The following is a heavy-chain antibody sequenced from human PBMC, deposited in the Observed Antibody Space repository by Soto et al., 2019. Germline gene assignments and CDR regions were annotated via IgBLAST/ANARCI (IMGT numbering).Heavy chain of an antibody. D-gene: IGHD6-19*01. CDR1: GFTFSRYS. J-gene: IGHJ4*02. Sequence: PGGSLRLSCAASGFTFSRYSMNWVRQAPGKGLEWVSSIDSYSNFIYYADSVKGRFTISRDNSRDTLFLQMNSLTADDTAVYYCAKATTNGGWFNPFDSWGQGALVTVPQ. CDR3: AKATTNGGWFNPFDS. CDR2: IDSYSNFI. V-gene: IGHV3-21*04.